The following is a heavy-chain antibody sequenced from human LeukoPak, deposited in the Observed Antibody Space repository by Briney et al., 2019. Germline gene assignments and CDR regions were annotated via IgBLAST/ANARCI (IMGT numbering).Heavy chain of an antibody. CDR3: AKADRVYCGSTTCYDRYYFDY. CDR1: GFTFSSYA. CDR2: VSGSGDST. V-gene: IGHV3-23*01. D-gene: IGHD2-2*01. J-gene: IGHJ4*02. Sequence: PGGSLRLSCAASGFTFSSYAMSWVRQAPGKGLEWVSGVSGSGDSTFYADSVKGRFTISRDNSKNTLYLQMNSLRAEETAVYYCAKADRVYCGSTTCYDRYYFDYWGQGTLVTVSS.